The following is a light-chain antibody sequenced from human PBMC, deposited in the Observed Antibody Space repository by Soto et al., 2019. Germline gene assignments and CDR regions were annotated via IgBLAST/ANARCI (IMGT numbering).Light chain of an antibody. CDR1: QNIERW. V-gene: IGKV1-33*01. Sequence: DIPMTQSPSPLSSSLRDSVTITYRGSQNIERWLAWYQQKPGRAPKLLIYDASNLEAGVPSRFRGSGSGTDFTFTISRLQPEDIATYYCQQYENLPTFGQGTRLEI. CDR3: QQYENLPT. J-gene: IGKJ5*01. CDR2: DAS.